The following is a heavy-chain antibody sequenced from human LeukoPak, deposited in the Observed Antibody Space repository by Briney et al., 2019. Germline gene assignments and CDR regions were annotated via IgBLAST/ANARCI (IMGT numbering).Heavy chain of an antibody. D-gene: IGHD3-10*01. V-gene: IGHV1-69*13. CDR1: GGTSSSYA. CDR3: ARGNYYGSGSYGLDY. J-gene: IGHJ4*02. CDR2: IIPIFGTA. Sequence: ASVKVSCKASGGTSSSYAISWVRQAPGQGLEWMGGIIPIFGTANYAQKFQGRVTITADESTSTAYMELSSLRSEDTAVYYCARGNYYGSGSYGLDYWGQGTLVTVSS.